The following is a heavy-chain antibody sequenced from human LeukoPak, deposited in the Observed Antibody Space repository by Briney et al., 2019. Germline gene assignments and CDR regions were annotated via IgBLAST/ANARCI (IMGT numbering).Heavy chain of an antibody. D-gene: IGHD6-19*01. Sequence: PGGSLRLSCAASGFTFCCYALSWVRPGPGEGLDWVSAIIGSGGSTYYADSVMDRFTISRDNSKSTLYLQMNSLRAEDTALYYCAKDRGIAVAGPTTNYFDYWGQGTLVTVSS. CDR3: AKDRGIAVAGPTTNYFDY. J-gene: IGHJ4*02. CDR1: GFTFCCYA. V-gene: IGHV3-23*01. CDR2: IIGSGGST.